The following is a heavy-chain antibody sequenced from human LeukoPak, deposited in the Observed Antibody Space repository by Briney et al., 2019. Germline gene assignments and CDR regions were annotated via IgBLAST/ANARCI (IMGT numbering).Heavy chain of an antibody. CDR3: ASGTTVTRYYFDY. CDR1: GGSISSYY. D-gene: IGHD4-17*01. V-gene: IGHV4-34*01. CDR2: INHSGST. J-gene: IGHJ4*02. Sequence: SETLSLTCTVSGGSISSYYWSWIRQPPGKGLEWIGEINHSGSTNYNPSLKSRVTMSVDTSKNQFSLKLSSVTAADTAVYYCASGTTVTRYYFDYWGQGTLVTVSS.